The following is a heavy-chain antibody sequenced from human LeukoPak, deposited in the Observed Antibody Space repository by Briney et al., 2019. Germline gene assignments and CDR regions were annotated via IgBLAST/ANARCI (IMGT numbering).Heavy chain of an antibody. D-gene: IGHD3-10*01. J-gene: IGHJ4*02. V-gene: IGHV3-53*01. CDR2: IYSGGRT. Sequence: GGPLRLSCAASGFTVSSNYMSWVRQAPGKGLEWVSVIYSGGRTYYTDSVKGRFTISRDSSKNTLFLQMNSLRAEDTAVYYCAREGVVRGVILDYWGQGTLVTVSS. CDR3: AREGVVRGVILDY. CDR1: GFTVSSNY.